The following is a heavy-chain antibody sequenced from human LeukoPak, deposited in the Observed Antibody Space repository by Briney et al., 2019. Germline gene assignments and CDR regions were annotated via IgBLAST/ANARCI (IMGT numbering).Heavy chain of an antibody. V-gene: IGHV1-46*01. CDR3: ARGAQIGVVANCFDS. D-gene: IGHD3-3*01. Sequence: ASVKVSCKASGYTFTSYYMHWVRQAPGQGLEGTGIINPSVGSTSYAQKFQGRVTMTSDTSTSTVYMELSSLKSEDTAAYYCARGAQIGVVANCFDSWGQGTLVTVSS. J-gene: IGHJ4*02. CDR1: GYTFTSYY. CDR2: INPSVGST.